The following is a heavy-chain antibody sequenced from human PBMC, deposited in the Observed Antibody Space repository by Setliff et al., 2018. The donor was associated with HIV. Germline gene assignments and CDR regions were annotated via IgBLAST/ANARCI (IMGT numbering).Heavy chain of an antibody. J-gene: IGHJ6*03. CDR2: INPNSGGT. D-gene: IGHD3-22*01. CDR1: GDAFTDYY. CDR3: ARVQYFNSGGYWATIRHYYYMDV. Sequence: ASVKVSCKASGDAFTDYYIHWVRQAPGQGLEWMGWINPNSGGTNYAQKFQGRVTMTRDTSISTAFMDLSRLRSDDTAVYYCARVQYFNSGGYWATIRHYYYMDVWGKGTAVTVSS. V-gene: IGHV1-2*02.